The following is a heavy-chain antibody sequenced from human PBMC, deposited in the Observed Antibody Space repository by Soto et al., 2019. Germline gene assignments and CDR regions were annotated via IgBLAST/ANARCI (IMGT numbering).Heavy chain of an antibody. CDR2: IKQDGSEK. J-gene: IGHJ5*02. Sequence: GGSLRLSCAASGFTFSSYWMSWVRQAPGKGLEWVANIKQDGSEKYYVDSVKGRFTISRDNAKNSLYLQMNSLRAEDTAVYYCAREVQLLLYWFDPWGQGTLVTVSS. D-gene: IGHD2-2*01. CDR3: AREVQLLLYWFDP. V-gene: IGHV3-7*01. CDR1: GFTFSSYW.